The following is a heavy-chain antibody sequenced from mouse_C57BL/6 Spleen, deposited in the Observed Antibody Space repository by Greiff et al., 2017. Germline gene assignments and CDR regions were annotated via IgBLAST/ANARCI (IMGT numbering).Heavy chain of an antibody. CDR1: GYAFSSSW. D-gene: IGHD1-1*01. Sequence: LVESGPELVKPGASVKISCKASGYAFSSSWMNWVKQRPGKGLEWIGRIYPGDGDTNYNGKFKGKATLTADKSSSTAYMQLSSLTSEDSAVYFCARRYYGRGYFCYWGQGTTLTVSS. CDR2: IYPGDGDT. CDR3: ARRYYGRGYFCY. J-gene: IGHJ2*01. V-gene: IGHV1-82*01.